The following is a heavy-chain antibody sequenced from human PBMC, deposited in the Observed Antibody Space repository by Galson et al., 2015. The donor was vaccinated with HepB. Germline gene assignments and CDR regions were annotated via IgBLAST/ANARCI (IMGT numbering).Heavy chain of an antibody. CDR3: ARDNRWNASDI. V-gene: IGHV3-30*04. CDR2: ISYDGSNK. CDR1: GFTFSTYA. Sequence: SLRLSCAASGFTFSTYAMHWVRQAPGKGLEWVAVISYDGSNKYYADSVKGRFTISRDNSKNTLYLQMNSLRAEDTAIYYCARDNRWNASDIWGQGTMVTVSS. J-gene: IGHJ3*02. D-gene: IGHD1-14*01.